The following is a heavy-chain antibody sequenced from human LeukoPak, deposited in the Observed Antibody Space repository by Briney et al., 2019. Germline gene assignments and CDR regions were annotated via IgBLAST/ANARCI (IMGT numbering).Heavy chain of an antibody. CDR2: ISNNGGST. V-gene: IGHV3-64*04. Sequence: GGSLRLSCSASGFTFSRHGMHWVRQAPGQGLEYVSAISNNGGSTYYADSVKGRFTISRDNSKNTLYLQMNSLRAEDTAVYYCARVGVSGIAVAGGNYWGQGTLVTVSS. D-gene: IGHD6-19*01. CDR1: GFTFSRHG. J-gene: IGHJ4*02. CDR3: ARVGVSGIAVAGGNY.